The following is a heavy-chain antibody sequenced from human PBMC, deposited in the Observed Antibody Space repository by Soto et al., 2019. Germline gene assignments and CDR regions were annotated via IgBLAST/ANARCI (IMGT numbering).Heavy chain of an antibody. Sequence: QVQLVQSGAEVKKPGASVKVSCKASGYTFTSYDINWVRQATGQGLEWMGWMNPNRGNTGYAQKFQGRVTMTRNNSISTAYMELSSLRSEDTAVYYCARAPRLRFWFDPWGQGTLVTVSS. CDR2: MNPNRGNT. D-gene: IGHD3-16*01. J-gene: IGHJ5*02. CDR3: ARAPRLRFWFDP. CDR1: GYTFTSYD. V-gene: IGHV1-8*01.